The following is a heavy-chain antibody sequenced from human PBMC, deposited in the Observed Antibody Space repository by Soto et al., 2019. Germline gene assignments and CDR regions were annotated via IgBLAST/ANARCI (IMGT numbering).Heavy chain of an antibody. CDR1: GGSISSSGYS. J-gene: IGHJ5*02. CDR2: IYHSGIT. CDR3: ARAMYCGGDCYWFDP. Sequence: SETLSLTCAVSGGSISSSGYSWSWIRQSPGKGLEWIGYIYHSGITYYNPSLKSRVTISVDRSKNEFSLKLTSLTAADTAVYYCARAMYCGGDCYWFDPWGQGTLVTVSS. V-gene: IGHV4-30-2*06. D-gene: IGHD2-21*02.